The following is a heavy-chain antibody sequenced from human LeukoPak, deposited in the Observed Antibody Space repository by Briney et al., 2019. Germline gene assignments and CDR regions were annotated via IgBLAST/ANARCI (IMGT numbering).Heavy chain of an antibody. V-gene: IGHV4-30-2*01. CDR2: IYHSGST. CDR3: ARGGRITMVRGPLDWFDP. CDR1: GGAISSGGYS. J-gene: IGHJ5*02. Sequence: SETLSLTCAVSGGAISSGGYSWSWIRQPPRKGLEWIGYIYHSGSTYYNPSLKSRVTISVDRSKNQFSLKLSSVTAADTAVYYCARGGRITMVRGPLDWFDPWGQGTLVTVSS. D-gene: IGHD3-10*01.